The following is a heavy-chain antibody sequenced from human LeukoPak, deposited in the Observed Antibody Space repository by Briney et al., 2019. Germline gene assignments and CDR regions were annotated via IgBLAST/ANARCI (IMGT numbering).Heavy chain of an antibody. V-gene: IGHV3-43D*03. CDR3: AKDPGLRGYSGYS. D-gene: IGHD5-12*01. CDR2: ISWDGGST. CDR1: GFTFSSYG. Sequence: PGGSLRLSCAASGFTFSSYGMHWVRQAPGKGLEWVSLISWDGGSTYYADSVKGRFTISRDNSKNSLYLQMNSLRAEDTALYYCAKDPGLRGYSGYSWGQGTLVTVSS. J-gene: IGHJ4*02.